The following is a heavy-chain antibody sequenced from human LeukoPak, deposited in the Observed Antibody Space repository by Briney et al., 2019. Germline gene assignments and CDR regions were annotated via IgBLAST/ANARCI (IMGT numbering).Heavy chain of an antibody. CDR1: GFTLSSYW. CDR2: IKQDGSEK. Sequence: GGSLRLSCAASGFTLSSYWMGWVRHAPGKGLEWVANIKQDGSEKYYVGSVRGRFTISRDNAKNSLYLQMNSPRAEDTALYYCARDEHQYFHATSGRFDYWGQGILVTVSS. V-gene: IGHV3-7*04. CDR3: ARDEHQYFHATSGRFDY. J-gene: IGHJ4*02. D-gene: IGHD2/OR15-2a*01.